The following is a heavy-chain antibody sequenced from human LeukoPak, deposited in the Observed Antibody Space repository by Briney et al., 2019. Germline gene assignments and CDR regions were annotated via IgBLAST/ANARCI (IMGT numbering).Heavy chain of an antibody. D-gene: IGHD5-12*01. CDR1: GDSVSSNSAA. J-gene: IGHJ6*03. V-gene: IGHV6-1*01. CDR3: SRGGYSGYDPSMDV. CDR2: TYYRSKWYH. Sequence: SQTLSLTCAISGDSVSSNSAAWNWIRQSPSRGLEWLGRTYYRSKWYHDYAVSVKSRITINPDTSNNQFSLQLSSVTPDDTAAYYCSRGGYSGYDPSMDVWGKGTTVTVSS.